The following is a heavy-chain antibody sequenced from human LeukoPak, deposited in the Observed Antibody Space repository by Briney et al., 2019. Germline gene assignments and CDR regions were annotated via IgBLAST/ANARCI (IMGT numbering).Heavy chain of an antibody. V-gene: IGHV3-53*01. J-gene: IGHJ4*02. CDR2: IYSGGST. CDR1: GFIFSSNY. Sequence: GGSLRLSCAASGFIFSSNYMSWVRQAPGKGLEWVSVIYSGGSTYDADSVKGRFTISRDNSKNTLYLQMNSLRAEDTAVYYCARVQRTTMVDYWGQGTLVTVSS. CDR3: ARVQRTTMVDY. D-gene: IGHD3-10*01.